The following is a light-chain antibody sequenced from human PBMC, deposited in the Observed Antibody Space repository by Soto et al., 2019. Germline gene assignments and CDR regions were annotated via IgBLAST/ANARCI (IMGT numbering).Light chain of an antibody. V-gene: IGKV1-9*01. Sequence: IQLTQSPSSLSASVGDRVTITCRASPAIASFLAWYQQKPGTAPKLLIYGASTLQSGVPSRFSGSRSGTDYTLTIASLQPEDFATYFCQQSFTTPLTFGGGTKVEIK. J-gene: IGKJ4*01. CDR1: PAIASF. CDR3: QQSFTTPLT. CDR2: GAS.